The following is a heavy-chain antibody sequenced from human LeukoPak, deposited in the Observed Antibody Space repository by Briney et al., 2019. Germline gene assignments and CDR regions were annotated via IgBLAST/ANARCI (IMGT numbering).Heavy chain of an antibody. Sequence: PGGSLRLSCAASGFTFNTYNMNWVRQAPGKGLEWVSSITGNSNYIYYADSVKGRFTVSRDNAKNSLYLRMNSLTAEDTAVYFCARDDYGDYQGFQLWGQGTLVTVSS. CDR1: GFTFNTYN. V-gene: IGHV3-21*01. CDR2: ITGNSNYI. D-gene: IGHD4-17*01. J-gene: IGHJ1*01. CDR3: ARDDYGDYQGFQL.